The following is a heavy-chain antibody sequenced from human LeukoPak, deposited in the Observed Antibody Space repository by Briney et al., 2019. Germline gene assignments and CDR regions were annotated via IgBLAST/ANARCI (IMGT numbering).Heavy chain of an antibody. CDR2: ISAYNGNT. J-gene: IGHJ4*02. V-gene: IGHV1-18*01. CDR1: GYTFTSYG. D-gene: IGHD2-8*01. Sequence: GASVKVSCKASGYTFTSYGISWVRQAPGQGLEWMGWISAYNGNTNYAQKLQGRVTMTTDTSTSTAYMELRSLRSDDTAVYCRARAARWCTNGVCQIEYWGQGALVTVSS. CDR3: ARAARWCTNGVCQIEY.